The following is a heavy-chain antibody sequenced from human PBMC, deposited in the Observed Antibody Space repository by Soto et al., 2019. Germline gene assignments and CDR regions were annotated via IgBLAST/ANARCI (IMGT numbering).Heavy chain of an antibody. CDR1: GFTFSGHW. CDR2: IKEDGSEK. CDR3: VSLSRTPDALLSFGDQ. V-gene: IGHV3-7*03. J-gene: IGHJ4*02. D-gene: IGHD3-10*01. Sequence: EVQLVESGGGLVQPGGSLRLSCAASGFTFSGHWKSWVRQAPGKGLEWVANIKEDGSEKYYVDSVKGRFTISRDNAKNSLFLQMNSLRAEDTAVYYCVSLSRTPDALLSFGDQWGQGTLVTVSS.